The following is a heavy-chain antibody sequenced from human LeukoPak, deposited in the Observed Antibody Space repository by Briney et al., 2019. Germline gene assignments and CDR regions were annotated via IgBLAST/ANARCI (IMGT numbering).Heavy chain of an antibody. CDR1: GYTFTGYY. CDR2: INPNSGGT. J-gene: IGHJ6*03. CDR3: AREQAAAGIVYYYYYYYMDV. V-gene: IGHV1-2*02. D-gene: IGHD6-13*01. Sequence: ASVKVSCKASGYTFTGYYMHWVRQAPGQGLEWMGWINPNSGGTNYAQKFQGRVTMTRDTSISTAYMELSRLRYDDTAVYYCAREQAAAGIVYYYYYYYMDVWGKGTTVTVSS.